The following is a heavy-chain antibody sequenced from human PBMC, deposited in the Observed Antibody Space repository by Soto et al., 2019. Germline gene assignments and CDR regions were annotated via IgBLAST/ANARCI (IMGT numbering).Heavy chain of an antibody. CDR1: GFTFSDYY. CDR2: ISSSGSTI. V-gene: IGHV3-11*01. D-gene: IGHD6-6*01. CDR3: ARESYPEYSSSSDAFDI. J-gene: IGHJ3*02. Sequence: GGSLRLSCAASGFTFSDYYMSWIRQAPGKGLEWVSYISSSGSTIYYADSVKGRFTISRDNAKNSLYLQMNSLRAEDTAVYYCARESYPEYSSSSDAFDIWGQGTMVTVSS.